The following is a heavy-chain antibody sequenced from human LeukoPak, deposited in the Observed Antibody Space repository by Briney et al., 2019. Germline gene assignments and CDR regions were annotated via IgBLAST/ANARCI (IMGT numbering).Heavy chain of an antibody. CDR1: GGSISSGSYY. CDR3: ARGRWAAAAAEYFQH. D-gene: IGHD6-13*01. Sequence: SETLSLTCTVSGGSISSGSYYWSWIRQPAGKGLEWIGRIYTSGSTNYNPSLKSRVTISVDTSKNQFSLKLSSVTAADTAVYYCARGRWAAAAAEYFQHWGQGTLVTVSS. CDR2: IYTSGST. J-gene: IGHJ1*01. V-gene: IGHV4-61*02.